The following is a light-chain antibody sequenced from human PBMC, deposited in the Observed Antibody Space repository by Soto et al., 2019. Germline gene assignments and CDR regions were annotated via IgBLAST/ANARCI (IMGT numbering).Light chain of an antibody. Sequence: DIQMTQSPSSLSASVGDRVTITCRASQSTSSYLNWYQQKPGKAPKLLIYAASSLQSGVPSRFSGSGSVTDFTLTISSLQPEDFATYYCQQSYSTLFTFCQGTKLEIK. V-gene: IGKV1-39*01. CDR2: AAS. CDR3: QQSYSTLFT. J-gene: IGKJ2*01. CDR1: QSTSSY.